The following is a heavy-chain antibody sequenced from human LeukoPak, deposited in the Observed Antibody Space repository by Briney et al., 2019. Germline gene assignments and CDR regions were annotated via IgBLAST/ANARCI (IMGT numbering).Heavy chain of an antibody. CDR2: IYHSGST. CDR3: AVGILDFWSGLAVGGNWFDP. V-gene: IGHV4-30-2*01. J-gene: IGHJ5*02. D-gene: IGHD3-3*01. Sequence: SETLSLTCAVSGGSISSGGYSWSWIRQPPGKGLEWIGYIYHSGSTYYNPSLKSRVTISVDRSKNQFSLKLSSVTAADTAVYYCAVGILDFWSGLAVGGNWFDPWGQGTLVTVSS. CDR1: GGSISSGGYS.